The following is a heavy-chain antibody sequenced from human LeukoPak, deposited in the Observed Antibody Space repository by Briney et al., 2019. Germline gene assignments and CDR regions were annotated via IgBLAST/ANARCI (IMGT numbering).Heavy chain of an antibody. Sequence: ASVKVSCKASGYTFSKYGISWVRQAPGQGLEWMGWISGYNAYTHYAQKLQGRVTMTTDTYTSTAYMELRSLRSDDTAVYYCARDRRLDYQLPADNWGQGTLVTVSS. CDR2: ISGYNAYT. D-gene: IGHD2-2*01. CDR1: GYTFSKYG. V-gene: IGHV1-18*01. CDR3: ARDRRLDYQLPADN. J-gene: IGHJ4*02.